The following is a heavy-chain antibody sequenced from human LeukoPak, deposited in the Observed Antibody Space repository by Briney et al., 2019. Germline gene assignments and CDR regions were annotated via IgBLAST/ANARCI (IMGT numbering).Heavy chain of an antibody. CDR2: ISGSGGST. D-gene: IGHD3-16*01. J-gene: IGHJ4*02. Sequence: GGSLRLSCAASGFTFSSYAMSWVRQAPGKGLEWVSAISGSGGSTYYADSVKGRFTISRDNSKNTLYLQMDSLRAEDTAVYYCARFGGGYWIRFDYWGQGTLVTVSS. V-gene: IGHV3-23*01. CDR3: ARFGGGYWIRFDY. CDR1: GFTFSSYA.